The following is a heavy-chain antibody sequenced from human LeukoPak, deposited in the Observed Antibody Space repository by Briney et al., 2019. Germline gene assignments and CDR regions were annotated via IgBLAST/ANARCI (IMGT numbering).Heavy chain of an antibody. Sequence: SETLSLTCTVCGGSISSYYWSWIRQPAGKGLEWIGRIYTSGSTNYNPSLKSRVTMSVDTSKNQFSLKLSSVTAADTAVYYCARDHAYAWELRYPPGRNYFDYWGQGTLVTVSS. CDR2: IYTSGST. V-gene: IGHV4-4*07. D-gene: IGHD1-26*01. CDR1: GGSISSYY. CDR3: ARDHAYAWELRYPPGRNYFDY. J-gene: IGHJ4*02.